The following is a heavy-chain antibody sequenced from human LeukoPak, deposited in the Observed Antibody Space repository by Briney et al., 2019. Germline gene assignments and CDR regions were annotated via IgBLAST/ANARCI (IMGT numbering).Heavy chain of an antibody. D-gene: IGHD3-10*01. Sequence: GRSLTLSCAASGFTFSSYGMHWVRQAAGKGLEWVAVISYDGSNKYYADSVKGRFTISRDNSKNKLYLQMNNLTADDTAVHDCAKEKPLFGELLCPFFDYWGQGTLVSVS. J-gene: IGHJ4*02. CDR2: ISYDGSNK. CDR3: AKEKPLFGELLCPFFDY. CDR1: GFTFSSYG. V-gene: IGHV3-30*18.